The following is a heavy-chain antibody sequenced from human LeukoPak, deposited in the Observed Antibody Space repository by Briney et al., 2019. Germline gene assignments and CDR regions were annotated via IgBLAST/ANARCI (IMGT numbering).Heavy chain of an antibody. D-gene: IGHD3-22*01. V-gene: IGHV3-23*01. CDR1: GFTFNNYA. CDR3: ARDETYDYESNGYLDF. Sequence: GGSLRLSCAASGFTFNNYAMNWVRQAPGKGLEWVSVISGSGGTTYYADSVKGRFTISRDSSKNTLYLQMNSLRAEDTAIYYCARDETYDYESNGYLDFWGQGTVVTVSS. J-gene: IGHJ4*02. CDR2: ISGSGGTT.